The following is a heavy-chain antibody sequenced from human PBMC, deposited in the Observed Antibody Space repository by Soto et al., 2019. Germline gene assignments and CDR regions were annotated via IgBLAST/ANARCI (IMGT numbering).Heavy chain of an antibody. CDR1: GGTFSSYT. V-gene: IGHV1-69*02. D-gene: IGHD2-2*01. CDR2: IIPILGIA. CDR3: ARVYCGTSCYLDY. Sequence: SVKVSCKASGGTFSSYTISWVRQAPGQGLEWMGRIIPILGIANYAQKFQGRVTITADKSTSTAYMELSSLRSEDTAVYYCARVYCGTSCYLDYWGQGTLVTVSS. J-gene: IGHJ4*02.